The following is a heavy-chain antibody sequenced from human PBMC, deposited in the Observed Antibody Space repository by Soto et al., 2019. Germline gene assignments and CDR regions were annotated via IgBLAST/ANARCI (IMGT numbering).Heavy chain of an antibody. CDR1: GYSFTSYR. D-gene: IGHD2-15*01. V-gene: IGHV5-10-1*01. CDR2: IDPSDSYT. Sequence: GESLKISCKGSGYSFTSYRISWVRQMLGKGLEWMGRIDPSDSYTNYSPSFQGHVTISADKSISTAYLQSSSLKASDTAMYYCASPPHCSGGSCYSAWGQGTLVTVSS. CDR3: ASPPHCSGGSCYSA. J-gene: IGHJ4*02.